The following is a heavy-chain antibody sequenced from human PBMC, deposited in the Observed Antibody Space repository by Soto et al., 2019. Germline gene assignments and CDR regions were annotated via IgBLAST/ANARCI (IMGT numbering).Heavy chain of an antibody. CDR3: AKDGSRGRKDYYYGMDV. J-gene: IGHJ6*02. Sequence: GGSLRLSCAASGFTFSSYAMSWVRQAPGKGLEWVSAISGSGGSTYYADSVKGRFTISRDNSKNTLYLQMNSLRAEDTAVYYCAKDGSRGRKDYYYGMDVWGQGTTVTVSS. CDR1: GFTFSSYA. CDR2: ISGSGGST. V-gene: IGHV3-23*01.